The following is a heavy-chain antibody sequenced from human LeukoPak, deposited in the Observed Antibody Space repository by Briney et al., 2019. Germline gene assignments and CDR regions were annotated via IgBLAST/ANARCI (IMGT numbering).Heavy chain of an antibody. CDR3: ARDVQLWLRTDAFDI. Sequence: ASVKVSCKASGGTFSSYAISWVRQAPGQGLEWMGGIIPIFGTANYAQKFQGRVTITADESTSTAYMELSSLRSEDTAVYYCARDVQLWLRTDAFDIWGQGTMVTVSS. D-gene: IGHD5-18*01. J-gene: IGHJ3*02. V-gene: IGHV1-69*01. CDR1: GGTFSSYA. CDR2: IIPIFGTA.